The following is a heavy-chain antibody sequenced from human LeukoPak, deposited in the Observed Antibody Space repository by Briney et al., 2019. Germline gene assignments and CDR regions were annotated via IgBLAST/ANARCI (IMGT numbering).Heavy chain of an antibody. V-gene: IGHV4-39*07. CDR1: GGSISSSSYY. CDR3: ARMGVDSSGWYGAHYYYYYMDV. CDR2: IYYSGST. D-gene: IGHD6-19*01. Sequence: SETLSLTCTVSGGSISSSSYYWGWIRQPPGKGLEWIGSIYYSGSTYYNPSLKSRVTISVDTSKNQFSLKLSSVTAADTAVYYCARMGVDSSGWYGAHYYYYYMDVWGKGTTVTISS. J-gene: IGHJ6*03.